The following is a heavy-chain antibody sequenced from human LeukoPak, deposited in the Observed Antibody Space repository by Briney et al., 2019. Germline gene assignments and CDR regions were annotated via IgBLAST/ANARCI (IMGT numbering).Heavy chain of an antibody. D-gene: IGHD3-10*01. V-gene: IGHV3-7*01. CDR3: TGVSLGASGDY. Sequence: GGSLRLSCAASGFTFSDYWMNWVRQTPGKGLEWVANIKEDGTGKYYVDSVKGRFTISRDNAKNSLSLQMNSLRVEDTALYYCTGVSLGASGDYWGQGTLVTVSS. J-gene: IGHJ4*02. CDR2: IKEDGTGK. CDR1: GFTFSDYW.